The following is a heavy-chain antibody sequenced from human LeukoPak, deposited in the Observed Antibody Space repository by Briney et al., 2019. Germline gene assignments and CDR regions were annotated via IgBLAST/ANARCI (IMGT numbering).Heavy chain of an antibody. CDR3: ATDYYDSSAPSVGAFDI. D-gene: IGHD3-22*01. V-gene: IGHV1-24*01. CDR2: FDPEDGET. CDR1: GYTLTELS. J-gene: IGHJ3*02. Sequence: ASVKVSCKVSGYTLTELSMHWVRQAPGKGLEWTGGFDPEDGETIYAQKFQGRVTMTEDTSTDTAYMELSSLRSEDTAVYYCATDYYDSSAPSVGAFDIWGQGTMVTVSS.